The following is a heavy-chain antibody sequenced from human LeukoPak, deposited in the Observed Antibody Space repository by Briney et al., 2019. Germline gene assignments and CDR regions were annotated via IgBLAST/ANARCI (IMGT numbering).Heavy chain of an antibody. CDR2: INPNSGGT. D-gene: IGHD5-12*01. CDR1: GYTFTGYY. Sequence: ASVKVSCKASGYTFTGYYMHWVRQAPGQGLERMGWINPNSGGTNYAQKFQGRVTMTRDTSISTAYMELSRLRSDDTAVYYCARGVPFNYDSAHFDYWGQGTLVTVSS. V-gene: IGHV1-2*02. CDR3: ARGVPFNYDSAHFDY. J-gene: IGHJ4*02.